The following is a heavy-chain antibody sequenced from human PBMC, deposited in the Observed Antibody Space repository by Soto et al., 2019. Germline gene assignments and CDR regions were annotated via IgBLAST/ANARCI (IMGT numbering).Heavy chain of an antibody. Sequence: SETLSLTCTVSGGSISSGGYYWSWIRQHPGKGLEWIGYIYYSGSTYYNPSLKSRVTISVDTSKNQFSLKLSSVTAADTAVYYCARDLWGYCGTDCYPLDVWGQGTTVTVSS. CDR1: GGSISSGGYY. CDR2: IYYSGST. J-gene: IGHJ6*02. D-gene: IGHD2-21*02. CDR3: ARDLWGYCGTDCYPLDV. V-gene: IGHV4-31*03.